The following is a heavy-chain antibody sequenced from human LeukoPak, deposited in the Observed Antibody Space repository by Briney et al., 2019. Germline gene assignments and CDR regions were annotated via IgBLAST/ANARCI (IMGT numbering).Heavy chain of an antibody. CDR1: GDSFNEYY. J-gene: IGHJ4*02. Sequence: PSETLSLTCSVFGDSFNEYYWNWVRQPPGKGLQWIGYIHHNGNSNYNPSLKGRLTISVDTAKNRFSLKLTSVTAADTAVYYCARDGGLQSHFDYWGQGALVTVSS. D-gene: IGHD5-24*01. CDR3: ARDGGLQSHFDY. V-gene: IGHV4-59*01. CDR2: IHHNGNS.